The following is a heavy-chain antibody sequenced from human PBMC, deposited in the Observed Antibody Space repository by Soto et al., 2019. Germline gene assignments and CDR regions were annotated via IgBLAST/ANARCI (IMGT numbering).Heavy chain of an antibody. CDR1: GFTFSSYG. D-gene: IGHD6-13*01. V-gene: IGHV3-33*01. CDR3: ARESIAAADRKFDY. Sequence: QVQLVESGGGVVQPGRSLRLSCAASGFTFSSYGMHWVRQAPGKGLEWVAVIWYDGSNKYYADSVKGRFTISRDNSKNTQYLQMNSLRAEDTAVYYCARESIAAADRKFDYWGQGTLVTVSS. CDR2: IWYDGSNK. J-gene: IGHJ4*02.